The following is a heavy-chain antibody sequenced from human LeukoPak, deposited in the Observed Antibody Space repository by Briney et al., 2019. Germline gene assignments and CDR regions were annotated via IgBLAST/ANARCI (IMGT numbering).Heavy chain of an antibody. Sequence: SETLSLTCTVSGGSISSSSYYWGWIRQPPGKGLEWIGSIYYSGSTYYNPSLKSRVTISVDTSKNQFSLKLSSVTAADTAVYYCARQRAYYDSRGLSHFDYWGQGTLVTVSS. J-gene: IGHJ4*02. V-gene: IGHV4-39*01. CDR1: GGSISSSSYY. D-gene: IGHD3-22*01. CDR2: IYYSGST. CDR3: ARQRAYYDSRGLSHFDY.